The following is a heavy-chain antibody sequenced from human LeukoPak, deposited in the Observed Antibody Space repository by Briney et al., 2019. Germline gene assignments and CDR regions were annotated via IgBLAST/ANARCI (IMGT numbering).Heavy chain of an antibody. Sequence: GGSLRLSCAASGFTFSNYAMSWVRQAPGKGLEWVSGISGSAGSIYYADSAKGRFTISRDNSKNTLYLQMNSLRAEDTAVYYCAKNFGQYDNWGQGTLVTVS. CDR1: GFTFSNYA. J-gene: IGHJ4*02. D-gene: IGHD3-10*01. CDR2: ISGSAGSI. CDR3: AKNFGQYDN. V-gene: IGHV3-23*01.